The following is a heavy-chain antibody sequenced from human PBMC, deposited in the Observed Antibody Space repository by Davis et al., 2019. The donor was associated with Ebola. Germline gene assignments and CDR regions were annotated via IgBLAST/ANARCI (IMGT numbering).Heavy chain of an antibody. J-gene: IGHJ5*02. V-gene: IGHV4-61*01. D-gene: IGHD3-3*02. CDR3: VRVTIFPVWLDP. CDR1: GGSVSSGRYY. CDR2: IYYSGST. Sequence: GSLRLSCTVSGGSVSSGRYYWNWIRQPPGKGLEWIGYIYYSGSTDYSPSLRGRVTISLDTSKNQFSLKLSSVTAADTAVYYCVRVTIFPVWLDPWGQGTLVTVSS.